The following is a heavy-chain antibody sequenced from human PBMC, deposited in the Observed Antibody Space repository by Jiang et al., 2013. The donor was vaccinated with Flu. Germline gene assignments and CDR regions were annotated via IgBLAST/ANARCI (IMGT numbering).Heavy chain of an antibody. V-gene: IGHV4-39*01. CDR1: GGSISSSSYY. Sequence: LLKPSETLSLTCTVSGGSISSSSYYWGWIRQPPGKGLEWIGSIYYSGSTYYNPSLKSRVTISVDTSKNQFSLKLSSVTAADTAVYYCARTQGFWSGYKDAFDIWGQGTMVTVSS. CDR2: IYYSGST. J-gene: IGHJ3*02. CDR3: ARTQGFWSGYKDAFDI. D-gene: IGHD3-3*01.